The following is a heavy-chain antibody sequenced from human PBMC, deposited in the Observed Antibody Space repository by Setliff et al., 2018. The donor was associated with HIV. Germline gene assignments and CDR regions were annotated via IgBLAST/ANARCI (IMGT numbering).Heavy chain of an antibody. V-gene: IGHV4-4*07. CDR3: ARGGGLNWFDP. D-gene: IGHD2-15*01. Sequence: SETLSLTCTVSGGSISSYYWSWIRQPAGKGLEWIGRIYSSGSANYNPSLKSRVTLSIDTSKNQFSLKLTSVTAADTAVYYCARGGGLNWFDPWGQGTLVTVSS. CDR1: GGSISSYY. J-gene: IGHJ5*02. CDR2: IYSSGSA.